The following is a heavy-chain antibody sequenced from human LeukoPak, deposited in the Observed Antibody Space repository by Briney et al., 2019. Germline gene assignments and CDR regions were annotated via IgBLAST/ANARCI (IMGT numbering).Heavy chain of an antibody. J-gene: IGHJ4*02. CDR2: ISSSGSTI. V-gene: IGHV3-11*01. CDR3: ARTSTGGYDYDIFTGYYNRRGAFDY. Sequence: PGGSLRLSCAASGFTFSDYYMSWIRQAPGKGLEWVSYISSSGSTIYYADSVKGRFTISRDNAKNSLYLQMNSLRAEDTAVYYCARTSTGGYDYDIFTGYYNRRGAFDYWGQGTLVTVSS. CDR1: GFTFSDYY. D-gene: IGHD3-9*01.